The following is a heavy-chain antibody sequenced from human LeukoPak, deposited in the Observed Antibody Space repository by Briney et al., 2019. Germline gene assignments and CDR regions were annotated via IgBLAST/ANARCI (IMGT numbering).Heavy chain of an antibody. V-gene: IGHV3-74*01. CDR1: GFTFRSYW. CDR3: AIDGVAIADM. D-gene: IGHD2-2*01. CDR2: SNSDGSST. J-gene: IGHJ4*02. Sequence: GGSLRLSCAASGFTFRSYWMHWVRHAPGKGLVWVSRSNSDGSSTTYADSVKGRFTVSRDNAKNTLYLRMNSLRAEDTAVYYCAIDGVAIADMWGQGTLVTVSS.